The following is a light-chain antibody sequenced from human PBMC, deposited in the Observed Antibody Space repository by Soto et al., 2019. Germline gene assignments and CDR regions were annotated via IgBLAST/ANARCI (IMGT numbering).Light chain of an antibody. CDR2: EVT. CDR3: ISYTGSSTYYV. Sequence: QSALTQPASVSGSPGQSITISCSGTSSDVGSYNHVAWYQQFPGKTPKLIIYEVTYRPSGVSHRFSASKSGNTASLTISGLQAEDEADYYRISYTGSSTYYVFGTGTKVTVL. CDR1: SSDVGSYNH. V-gene: IGLV2-14*01. J-gene: IGLJ1*01.